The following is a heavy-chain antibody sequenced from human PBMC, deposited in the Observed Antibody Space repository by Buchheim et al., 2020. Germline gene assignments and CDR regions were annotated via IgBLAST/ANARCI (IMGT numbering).Heavy chain of an antibody. V-gene: IGHV3-30*18. CDR1: GFTFSCYG. D-gene: IGHD2-21*02. J-gene: IGHJ4*02. CDR2: ISYDGSNK. CDR3: AKDTNPLSNCGGDCYALFDY. Sequence: QVQLVESGGGVVQPGRSLRLSCAASGFTFSCYGMHWVRQAPGKGLEWVAVISYDGSNKYYADSVKGRFTISRDNSKNTLYLQMNSLRAEDTAVYYCAKDTNPLSNCGGDCYALFDYWGQGTL.